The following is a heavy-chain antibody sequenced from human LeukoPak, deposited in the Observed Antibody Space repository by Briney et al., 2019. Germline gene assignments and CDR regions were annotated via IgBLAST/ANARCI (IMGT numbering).Heavy chain of an antibody. V-gene: IGHV3-30*18. CDR2: ISYDGSNK. D-gene: IGHD6-13*01. CDR3: AKAGRVSRIAAAGNTYYYYYMDV. J-gene: IGHJ6*03. Sequence: PGGSLRLSCAASGFTFSSYGIHWVRQAPGKGLEWVAVISYDGSNKYYADSVKGRFTISRDNSKNTLYLQMNSLRAEDTAVYYCAKAGRVSRIAAAGNTYYYYYMDVWGKGTTVTVSS. CDR1: GFTFSSYG.